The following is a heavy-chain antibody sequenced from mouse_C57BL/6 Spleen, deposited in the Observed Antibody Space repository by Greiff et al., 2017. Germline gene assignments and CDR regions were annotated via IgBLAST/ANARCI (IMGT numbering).Heavy chain of an antibody. V-gene: IGHV1-64*01. D-gene: IGHD1-1*01. Sequence: QVQLKQPGAELVKPGASVTLSCKASCSPFPSYWMHWVKQRPGQGLGWIGMIHPHGGSPNYNENFKSTAPLPVDKSSLTAYMQLSSLTSEESAVYDWARSVLTTGVATPGWFAYWGKGTLVTGSA. CDR3: ARSVLTTGVATPGWFAY. CDR2: IHPHGGSP. CDR1: CSPFPSYW. J-gene: IGHJ3*01.